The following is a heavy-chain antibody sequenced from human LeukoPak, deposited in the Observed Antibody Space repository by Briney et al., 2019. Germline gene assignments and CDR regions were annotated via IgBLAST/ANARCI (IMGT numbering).Heavy chain of an antibody. V-gene: IGHV3-21*01. Sequence: GGSLRLSCAASGFSFTNYNMNWVRQAPGRGLEWVSSISSRSTYIYYADSVKGRFTISRDNAKDSLFPQMNSLRAEDTAVYYCARVTTYSGSYPIDYWGQGTLVTVSS. D-gene: IGHD1-26*01. CDR2: ISSRSTYI. CDR1: GFSFTNYN. CDR3: ARVTTYSGSYPIDY. J-gene: IGHJ4*02.